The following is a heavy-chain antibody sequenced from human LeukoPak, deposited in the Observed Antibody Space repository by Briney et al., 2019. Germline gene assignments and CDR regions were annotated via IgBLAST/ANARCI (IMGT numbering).Heavy chain of an antibody. D-gene: IGHD3-10*01. CDR2: IRYDGSDK. J-gene: IGHJ3*02. V-gene: IGHV3-30*02. Sequence: GGSLRLSCAASGLKFSSYDMHWIRQAPGKGLEWVAFIRYDGSDKYYEDSVKGRFTVSRDNSKNTLYLQMNNLTVEDTAVYYCANEEGTSDIWGQGTMVSVS. CDR3: ANEEGTSDI. CDR1: GLKFSSYD.